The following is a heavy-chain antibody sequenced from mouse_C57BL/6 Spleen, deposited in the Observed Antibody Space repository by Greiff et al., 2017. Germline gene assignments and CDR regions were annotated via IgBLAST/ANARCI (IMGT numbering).Heavy chain of an antibody. Sequence: EVKLMESGGGLVKPGGSLKLSCAASGFTFSDYGMHWVRQAPEEGLEWVAYIISGSSTIYYADTVKGRFTISRDNDKNTLSLQMTSMRSEDTAMYYCARIYYDYGEWAYWGQGTLVTVSA. D-gene: IGHD2-4*01. V-gene: IGHV5-17*01. CDR2: IISGSSTI. CDR3: ARIYYDYGEWAY. CDR1: GFTFSDYG. J-gene: IGHJ3*01.